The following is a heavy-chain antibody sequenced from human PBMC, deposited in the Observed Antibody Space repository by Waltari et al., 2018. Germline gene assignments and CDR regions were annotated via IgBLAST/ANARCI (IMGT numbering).Heavy chain of an antibody. Sequence: QVQLLESGGRVVQPGGFLRLSCATSGLIFNTYGMHWVRQTPGKGLEWVAFIRYDGSFKDYADSVNGRFSISRDNSKNTLYLQMNDLRPEDTALYYCAKDGDYSLPGYDAFDIWGQGTMVTVSP. D-gene: IGHD4-17*01. CDR3: AKDGDYSLPGYDAFDI. V-gene: IGHV3-30*02. CDR2: IRYDGSFK. J-gene: IGHJ3*02. CDR1: GLIFNTYG.